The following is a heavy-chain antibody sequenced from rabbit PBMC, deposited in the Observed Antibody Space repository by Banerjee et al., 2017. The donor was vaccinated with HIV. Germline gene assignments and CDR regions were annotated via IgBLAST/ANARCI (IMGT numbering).Heavy chain of an antibody. CDR2: IDPVFGST. V-gene: IGHV1S7*01. CDR1: GFDFSSYY. J-gene: IGHJ4*01. CDR3: ARGAVSTIYSL. Sequence: QLKESGGGLVQPGGSLKLSCKASGFDFSSYYMSWVRQAPGKGLEWIGYIDPVFGSTYYASWVNGRFTISSHNAQNTLYLQLNSLTAADTATYFCARGAVSTIYSLWGPGTLVTVS. D-gene: IGHD4-2*01.